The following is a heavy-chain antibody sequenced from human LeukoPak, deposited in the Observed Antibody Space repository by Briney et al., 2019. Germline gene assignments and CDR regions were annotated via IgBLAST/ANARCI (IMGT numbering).Heavy chain of an antibody. J-gene: IGHJ4*02. V-gene: IGHV1-69*13. CDR2: IIPIFGTA. D-gene: IGHD3-9*01. Sequence: GASVKVSCTASGGTFSSYAISWVRQAPGQGLEWMGGIIPIFGTANYAQKFQGRVTITADESTSTAYMELSSLRSEDTAVYYCARDNYDILTGSRFSFDYWGQGTLVTVSS. CDR1: GGTFSSYA. CDR3: ARDNYDILTGSRFSFDY.